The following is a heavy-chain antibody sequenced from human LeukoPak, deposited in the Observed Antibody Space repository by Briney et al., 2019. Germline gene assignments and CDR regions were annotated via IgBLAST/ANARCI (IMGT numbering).Heavy chain of an antibody. CDR3: ARGRYSSGVDY. Sequence: ASVKVSCKASGGTFSSYAINWVRQATGQGLEWMGWMNPNSGNTGYAQKFQGRVTITRNTSISTAYMELSSLRSEDTAVYYCARGRYSSGVDYWGQGTLVTVSS. D-gene: IGHD6-19*01. V-gene: IGHV1-8*03. CDR2: MNPNSGNT. CDR1: GGTFSSYA. J-gene: IGHJ4*02.